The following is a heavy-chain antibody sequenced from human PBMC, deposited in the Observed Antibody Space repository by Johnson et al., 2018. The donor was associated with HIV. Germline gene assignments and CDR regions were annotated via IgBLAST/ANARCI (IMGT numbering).Heavy chain of an antibody. J-gene: IGHJ3*02. CDR2: ISYDGSNK. V-gene: IGHV3-30*03. Sequence: QVQLVESGGGVVQPGKSLRLSCVASGFSFSSYGMHWVRQAPGKGLEWVALISYDGSNKYYADSVEGRFTISRDNSKNTLYLQMNSLRAEDTAVYYWARGGKWGIVGARGAFDIWGQGTMVTVSS. CDR1: GFSFSSYG. CDR3: ARGGKWGIVGARGAFDI. D-gene: IGHD1-26*01.